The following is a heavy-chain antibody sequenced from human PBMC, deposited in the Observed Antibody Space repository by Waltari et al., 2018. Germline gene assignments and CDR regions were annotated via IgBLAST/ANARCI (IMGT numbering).Heavy chain of an antibody. V-gene: IGHV4-38-2*02. J-gene: IGHJ6*03. CDR1: GYSISSGYY. D-gene: IGHD4-17*01. CDR3: VTSTGTVTSGFYYYYMDV. Sequence: HVQLQESGPGLVKPSETLSLTCTVSGYSISSGYYWGWIRQPPGKGLEWIGSIYHRGSTNCNPSLKGRFTLLVDTSKNLFSLKLTSVTAADTAVYYCVTSTGTVTSGFYYYYMDVWAKGTTVTVSS. CDR2: IYHRGST.